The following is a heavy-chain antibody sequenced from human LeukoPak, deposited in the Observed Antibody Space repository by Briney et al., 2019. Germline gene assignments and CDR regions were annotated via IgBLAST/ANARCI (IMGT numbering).Heavy chain of an antibody. CDR1: GFTVSSNY. CDR2: IFYSGST. V-gene: IGHV4-39*01. J-gene: IGHJ4*02. Sequence: GSLRLSCAASGFTVSSNYMSWIRQPPGKGLEWIGSIFYSGSTNYNPSLKSRVTTSVDTSKNQFSLKLSSVTAADTAVYYCARLFDYWGQGTLVTVSS. CDR3: ARLFDY.